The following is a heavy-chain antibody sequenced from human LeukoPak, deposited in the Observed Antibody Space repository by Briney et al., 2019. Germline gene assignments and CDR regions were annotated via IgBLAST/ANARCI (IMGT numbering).Heavy chain of an antibody. CDR1: GFTFSSYA. J-gene: IGHJ4*02. D-gene: IGHD6-19*01. CDR2: ISGSGGST. V-gene: IGHV3-23*01. CDR3: AKSEAVAGTMYYFDY. Sequence: GGSLRLSCAASGFTFSSYAMSWVRQAPGKGLEWVSAISGSGGSTYYADSVKGRFTISRDNSKNTLYPQMNSLRAEDTAVYYCAKSEAVAGTMYYFDYWGQGTLVTVSS.